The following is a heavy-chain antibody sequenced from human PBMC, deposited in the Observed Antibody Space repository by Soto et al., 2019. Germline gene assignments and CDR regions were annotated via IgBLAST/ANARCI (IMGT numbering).Heavy chain of an antibody. Sequence: GASVKVSCKASGGTFSSYAISWVRQAPGQGLEWMGGIIPIFGTANYAQKFQGRVTITADTSTSTAYMELRSLRSDDTAVYYCARAAQSGSYLEYFQHWGQGTLVTVSS. CDR2: IIPIFGTA. CDR3: ARAAQSGSYLEYFQH. D-gene: IGHD1-26*01. V-gene: IGHV1-69*06. CDR1: GGTFSSYA. J-gene: IGHJ1*01.